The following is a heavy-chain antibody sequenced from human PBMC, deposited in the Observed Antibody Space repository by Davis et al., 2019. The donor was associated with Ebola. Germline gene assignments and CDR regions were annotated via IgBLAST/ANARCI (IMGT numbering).Heavy chain of an antibody. CDR2: IYYSGST. CDR3: ATETVVPAAIMYYYGMDV. D-gene: IGHD2-2*01. Sequence: MPSETLSLTCTVSGGSISSGGYYWSWIRQHPGKGLEWIGYIYYSGSTYYNPSLKSRVTISVDTSKNQFSLKLSSVTAADTAVYYCATETVVPAAIMYYYGMDVWGQGTTVTVSS. V-gene: IGHV4-31*03. J-gene: IGHJ6*02. CDR1: GGSISSGGYY.